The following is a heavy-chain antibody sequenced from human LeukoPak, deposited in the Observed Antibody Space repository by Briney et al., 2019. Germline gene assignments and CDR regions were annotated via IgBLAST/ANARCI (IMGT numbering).Heavy chain of an antibody. D-gene: IGHD6-19*01. CDR3: ARERDSGRWSSGWYSWDY. Sequence: GASVNVSCKASGYTFTSYAIHWVRQAPGQRLEWMGWIKAGNGNTEFSQNFQGRVTFTRDTSASTAYMELSSLRSEDTAMYYCARERDSGRWSSGWYSWDYWGQGTLVTVSS. CDR2: IKAGNGNT. V-gene: IGHV1-3*01. J-gene: IGHJ4*02. CDR1: GYTFTSYA.